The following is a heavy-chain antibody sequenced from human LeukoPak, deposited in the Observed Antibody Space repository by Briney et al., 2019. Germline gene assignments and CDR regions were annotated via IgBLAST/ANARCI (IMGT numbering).Heavy chain of an antibody. CDR3: TRDRSVAAAGAFDI. D-gene: IGHD6-13*01. CDR2: IYSGGST. J-gene: IGHJ3*02. CDR1: GFTVSSNY. V-gene: IGHV3-66*01. Sequence: GGSLRLSCAASGFTVSSNYMSWVRQAPGKGLEWVSDIYSGGSTYYADSVKGRFTISRDNSKNTLYLQMNSPRAEDTAVYYCTRDRSVAAAGAFDIWGQGTMVTVSS.